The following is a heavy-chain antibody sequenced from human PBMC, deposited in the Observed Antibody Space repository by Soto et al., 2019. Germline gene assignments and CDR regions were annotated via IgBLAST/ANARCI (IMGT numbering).Heavy chain of an antibody. V-gene: IGHV1-3*01. D-gene: IGHD3-10*01. CDR2: IHAGNGNT. CDR3: ARHPMVRGVTIAPYFDY. CDR1: GYTFTSYA. Sequence: QVQLVQSGAEVKKPGASVKVSCKDSGYTFTSYAMHWVRQAPGQRPEWMGWIHAGNGNTKYSQKFQGRVTITRDTSASTAYMELSSLRSEDTAVYYCARHPMVRGVTIAPYFDYWCQGTLVTVAS. J-gene: IGHJ4*02.